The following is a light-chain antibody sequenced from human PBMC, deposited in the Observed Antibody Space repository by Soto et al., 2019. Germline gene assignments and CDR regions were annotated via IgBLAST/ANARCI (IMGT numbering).Light chain of an antibody. CDR1: NIGSKS. J-gene: IGLJ3*02. CDR3: QVWDDTNHHPNWV. CDR2: DDS. Sequence: SYELTQPPSVSVAPGQTATITCGGNNIGSKSVHWYHQKTGQAPVLLVYDDSDRPSGIPERFSGSNSGNTATLTISRVEVGDDADFYCQVWDDTNHHPNWVFGGGTKLTVL. V-gene: IGLV3-21*02.